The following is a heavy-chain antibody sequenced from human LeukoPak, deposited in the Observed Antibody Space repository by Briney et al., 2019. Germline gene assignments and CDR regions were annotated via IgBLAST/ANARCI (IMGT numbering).Heavy chain of an antibody. J-gene: IGHJ4*02. CDR3: GRHLGPYYFDY. V-gene: IGHV4-59*08. Sequence: PSETLSLTCTVSGGSLSSYYWSWIRQPPGKGLEWIGYIYYSGSTNYNPSLKSRVTISVDTSKNQFSLKLSSVTAADTAVYYCGRHLGPYYFDYWGQGTLVTVSS. CDR2: IYYSGST. CDR1: GGSLSSYY.